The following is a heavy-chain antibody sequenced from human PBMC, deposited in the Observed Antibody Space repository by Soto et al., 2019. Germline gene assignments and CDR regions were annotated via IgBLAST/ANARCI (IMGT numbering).Heavy chain of an antibody. Sequence: ASVEVSCKPSGYTFTSYRISGVRRAPGQGLEWMGWISAYNGNTCYAQKLQGRVTMTTDTSTNTAYMELRSLRSDDTAVYYCARVRGTTPPNCFDPWGQGSMVTVSS. D-gene: IGHD3-16*01. CDR2: ISAYNGNT. CDR1: GYTFTSYR. J-gene: IGHJ5*02. CDR3: ARVRGTTPPNCFDP. V-gene: IGHV1-18*01.